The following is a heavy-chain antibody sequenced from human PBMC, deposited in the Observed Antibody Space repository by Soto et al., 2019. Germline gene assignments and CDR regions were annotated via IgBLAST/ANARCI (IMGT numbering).Heavy chain of an antibody. Sequence: EVQLVESGGGLVQPGGSLRLSCAASRFIFSNYWMTWVRQAPGKGLEWVANIHQAGSEKYYMDSVKGRFTISRDNAKNSVYLQMTALRAEDTAIYYCAGGHALDVWGQGTTVTVSS. V-gene: IGHV3-7*01. CDR1: RFIFSNYW. CDR2: IHQAGSEK. J-gene: IGHJ6*02. CDR3: AGGHALDV.